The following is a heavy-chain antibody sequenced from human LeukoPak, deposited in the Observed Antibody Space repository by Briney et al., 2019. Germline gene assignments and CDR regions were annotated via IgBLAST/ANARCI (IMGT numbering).Heavy chain of an antibody. CDR2: IYYSGST. CDR1: GGSISSYY. D-gene: IGHD4-17*01. CDR3: ARDPGFYGEPDY. Sequence: SETLSLTCTVSGGSISSYYWSWIRQPPGKGLEWIGYIYYSGSTYYNPSLKSRVTISVDTSKNQFSLKLSSVTAADTAVYYCARDPGFYGEPDYWGQGTLVTVSS. V-gene: IGHV4-59*12. J-gene: IGHJ4*02.